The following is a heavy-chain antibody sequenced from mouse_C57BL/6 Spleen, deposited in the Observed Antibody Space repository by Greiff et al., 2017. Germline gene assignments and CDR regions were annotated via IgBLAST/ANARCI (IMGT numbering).Heavy chain of an antibody. V-gene: IGHV2-2*01. J-gene: IGHJ2*01. CDR3: ARNFEGWLLSPLDY. CDR1: GFSLTSYG. CDR2: IWSGGST. Sequence: QVKLQQSGPGLVQPSQSLSITCTVSGFSLTSYGVHWVRQSPGKGLEWLGVIWSGGSTDYNAAFISRLSISTDNSKSQVFFIMNSLQADDTAIYYCARNFEGWLLSPLDYWGQGTTLTVSS. D-gene: IGHD2-3*01.